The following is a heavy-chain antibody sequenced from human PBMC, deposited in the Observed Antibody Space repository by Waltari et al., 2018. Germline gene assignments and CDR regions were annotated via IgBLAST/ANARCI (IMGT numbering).Heavy chain of an antibody. CDR2: IYSSETTNYNPALNGIT. CDR3: ARTRGGHSGVFYYYMDV. Sequence: QVQLQESGPGLVKASETLSLTCAVSGGSISSYYWSWVRQPAGKGLEWIGRIYSSETTNYNPALNGITNYNPSLKSRVTMSVDKSKNQFSLKVTSVTAADTAVYYCARTRGGHSGVFYYYMDVWGKGTTVTVSS. CDR1: GGSISSYY. V-gene: IGHV4-4*07. D-gene: IGHD2-21*01. J-gene: IGHJ6*03.